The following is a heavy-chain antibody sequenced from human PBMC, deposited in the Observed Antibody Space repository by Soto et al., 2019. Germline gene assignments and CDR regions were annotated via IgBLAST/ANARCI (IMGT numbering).Heavy chain of an antibody. CDR1: GGAFSSYA. D-gene: IGHD5-18*01. CDR2: IIPIFGTA. CDR3: AGGLDSYGSGY. J-gene: IGHJ4*02. V-gene: IGHV1-69*12. Sequence: QVQLVQSGAEVKKPGSSVKVSCKASGGAFSSYAFSWVRQAPGQGLEWMGGIIPIFGTANYAQKFQGRVTITADESTSTAYMDLSSLRFEDTAVYCCAGGLDSYGSGYWGQGTLVTVSS.